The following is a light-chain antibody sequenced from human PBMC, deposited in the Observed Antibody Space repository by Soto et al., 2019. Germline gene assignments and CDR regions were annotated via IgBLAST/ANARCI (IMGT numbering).Light chain of an antibody. CDR2: DAT. V-gene: IGLV2-14*03. CDR1: SSDVGGYNY. Sequence: QSALTQPASVSGCPGQSITISCTGTSSDVGGYNYVSWYQQHPDKAPKLMIYDATHRSAGISDRFSGSKSGNTASLTISGLQAEDEADYYCSSYTSASASVVFGGGTKLTVL. J-gene: IGLJ2*01. CDR3: SSYTSASASVV.